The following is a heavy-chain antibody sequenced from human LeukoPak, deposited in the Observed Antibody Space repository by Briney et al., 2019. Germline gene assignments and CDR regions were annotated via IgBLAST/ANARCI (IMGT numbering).Heavy chain of an antibody. V-gene: IGHV1-18*01. CDR2: ISPYNGNT. D-gene: IGHD1-26*01. CDR3: TNDFRSRNIVGATPDAIDI. J-gene: IGHJ3*02. CDR1: GYTFNRYG. Sequence: ASVKVSCKASGYTFNRYGITWVRQAPGQGLEWMGWISPYNGNTNYAQKLQGRATMTTDTSTSTAYMELRSLRSDDTAVYYCTNDFRSRNIVGATPDAIDIRGQGTMVTVSS.